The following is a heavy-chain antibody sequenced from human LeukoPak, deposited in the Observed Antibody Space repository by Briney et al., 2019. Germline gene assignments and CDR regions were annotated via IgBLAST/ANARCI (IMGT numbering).Heavy chain of an antibody. Sequence: GGSLRLSCAASGFSFSSYAMSWVRQAPGKGLEWVSLISGSGDKTYYADSVKGRFTISRDNSKNTLYLQMNSLRAEDTAVYYCADYFSGYWGQGTLVTVSS. CDR1: GFSFSSYA. J-gene: IGHJ4*02. D-gene: IGHD3-3*01. V-gene: IGHV3-23*01. CDR2: ISGSGDKT. CDR3: ADYFSGY.